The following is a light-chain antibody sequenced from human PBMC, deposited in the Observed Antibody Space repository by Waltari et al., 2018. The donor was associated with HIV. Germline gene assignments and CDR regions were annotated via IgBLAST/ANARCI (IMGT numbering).Light chain of an antibody. CDR2: EKN. CDR3: GTKDDNIILGL. CDR1: GSHIGTHY. Sequence: QPVLTQPPSVSASPGQNVTVSCSGSGSHIGTHYVSWYQQFPVKAPRLLFYEKNGRASGTHGRFSDSKSGPTATLDITGLQIGDEADYYCGTKDDNIILGLFGTGTWVTVL. V-gene: IGLV1-51*01. J-gene: IGLJ1*01.